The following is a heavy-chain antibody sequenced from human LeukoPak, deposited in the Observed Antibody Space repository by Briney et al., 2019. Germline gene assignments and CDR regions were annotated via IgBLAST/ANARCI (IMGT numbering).Heavy chain of an antibody. Sequence: GSLRLSCAASGFTFSSYGMHWVRQAPGKGLEWVAVIWYDGSNKYYADSVKGRFTISRDNSKNTLYLQMNSLRAEDTAVYYCARQASYYYDSALDYWGQGTLVTVSS. D-gene: IGHD3-22*01. V-gene: IGHV3-33*01. CDR3: ARQASYYYDSALDY. J-gene: IGHJ4*02. CDR1: GFTFSSYG. CDR2: IWYDGSNK.